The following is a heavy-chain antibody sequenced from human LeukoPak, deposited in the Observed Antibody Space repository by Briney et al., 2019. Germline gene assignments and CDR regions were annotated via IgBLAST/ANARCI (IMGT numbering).Heavy chain of an antibody. V-gene: IGHV3-21*01. Sequence: PGGSLRLSCAASGLTFSSYSMNWVRQAPGKGLEWVSSISSSSSYIYYADSVKGRFTISRDNAKNSLYLQMNSLRAEDTAVYYCARAEPYYDILTGYYGPLQFDYWGQGTLVTVSS. D-gene: IGHD3-9*01. CDR2: ISSSSSYI. J-gene: IGHJ4*02. CDR3: ARAEPYYDILTGYYGPLQFDY. CDR1: GLTFSSYS.